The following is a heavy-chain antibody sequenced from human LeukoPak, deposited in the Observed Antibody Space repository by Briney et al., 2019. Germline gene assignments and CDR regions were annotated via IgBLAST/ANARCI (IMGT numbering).Heavy chain of an antibody. D-gene: IGHD3-22*01. CDR1: GYSITSGHY. V-gene: IGHV4-38-2*02. CDR2: LYHRGGT. Sequence: SETLSLTCTVSGYSITSGHYWGWIRQPPGKGLEWIGSLYHRGGTYYNPSLKSRVTISVDTSKNQFSLKLSSVTAADTAVYYCARKSGYKRQTYYYYYMDVWGKGTTVTISS. CDR3: ARKSGYKRQTYYYYYMDV. J-gene: IGHJ6*03.